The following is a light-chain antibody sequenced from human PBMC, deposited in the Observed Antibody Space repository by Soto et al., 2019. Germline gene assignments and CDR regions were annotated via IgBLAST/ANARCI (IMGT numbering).Light chain of an antibody. J-gene: IGKJ2*01. CDR2: GAS. CDR1: QSVSSSY. Sequence: EIVLTQSPGTLSLSPGERASLSCRASQSVSSSYLAWYQQKPGQAPRLLIYGASSRATGIPDRFSGSGSGTDFTLTIRRLEPEDFAVYYCQQYGSPFGQGTKLEIK. V-gene: IGKV3-20*01. CDR3: QQYGSP.